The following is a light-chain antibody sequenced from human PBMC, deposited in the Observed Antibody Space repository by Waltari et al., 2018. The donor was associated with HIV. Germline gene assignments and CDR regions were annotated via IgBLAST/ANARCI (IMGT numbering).Light chain of an antibody. Sequence: QSALTQPASVSGSRGQSITIPCTGTSSDVGGYDYVPWYQQHPGKAPQLMIYEVSTRPSGVSSRFSGSKSGNTASLTISGLQAEDEADYYCSSYTSGSTPVVFGGGTKLTV. J-gene: IGLJ3*02. CDR2: EVS. CDR3: SSYTSGSTPVV. V-gene: IGLV2-14*01. CDR1: SSDVGGYDY.